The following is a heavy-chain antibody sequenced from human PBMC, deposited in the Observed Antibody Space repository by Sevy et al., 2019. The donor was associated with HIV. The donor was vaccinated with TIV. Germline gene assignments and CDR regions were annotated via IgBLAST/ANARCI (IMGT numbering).Heavy chain of an antibody. J-gene: IGHJ4*02. CDR1: GYSISSRYY. Sequence: SETLSLTCAVSGYSISSRYYWGWVRQPPGKGLEWIASMYYSGSTYYNPSLRSRVTISLDTSENQFSLKLTAVTAEDTAGYYCASDSTSNWLFFDYWGQGILVTVSS. CDR3: ASDSTSNWLFFDY. CDR2: MYYSGST. V-gene: IGHV4-38-2*01. D-gene: IGHD2-2*01.